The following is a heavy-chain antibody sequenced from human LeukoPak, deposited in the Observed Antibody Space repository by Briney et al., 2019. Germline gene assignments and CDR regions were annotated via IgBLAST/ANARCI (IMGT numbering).Heavy chain of an antibody. J-gene: IGHJ3*02. CDR2: IYYGGNT. CDR1: GGSISSRDYY. D-gene: IGHD3-22*01. V-gene: IGHV4-39*07. Sequence: SETLSLTCTVSGGSISSRDYYWGWIRQPPGKGLEWIGSIYYGGNTYYNPSLKSRVTISVDTSKNQFSLKLSSVTAADTAVYYCARDFAYYYDSSGLNAFDIWGQGTMVTVSS. CDR3: ARDFAYYYDSSGLNAFDI.